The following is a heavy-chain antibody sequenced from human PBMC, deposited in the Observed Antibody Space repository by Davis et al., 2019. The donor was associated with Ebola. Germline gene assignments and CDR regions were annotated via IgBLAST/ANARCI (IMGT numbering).Heavy chain of an antibody. CDR2: IYPGDSDT. CDR1: GYSFSNYW. Sequence: GESLKISCAGSGYSFSNYWIGWVRQMPGKGLEWMGMIYPGDSDTKYSPSFQGQVTMSADKSITTAYLQWSSLKASDTAMYYCARHRPFGDYAIDYWGQGTLVTVSS. J-gene: IGHJ4*02. CDR3: ARHRPFGDYAIDY. V-gene: IGHV5-51*01. D-gene: IGHD4-17*01.